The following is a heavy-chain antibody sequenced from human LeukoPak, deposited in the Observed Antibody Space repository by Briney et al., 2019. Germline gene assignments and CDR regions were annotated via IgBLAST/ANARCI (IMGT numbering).Heavy chain of an antibody. D-gene: IGHD2-2*01. CDR1: GYSISSGYY. Sequence: SETLSLTCTVSGYSISSGYYWSWIRQPPGKGLEWIGYIYYSGSTNYNPSLKSRVTISVDTSKNQFSLKLSSVTAADTAVYYCARGYQRSSDAFDIWGQGTMVTVSS. V-gene: IGHV4-61*01. CDR2: IYYSGST. CDR3: ARGYQRSSDAFDI. J-gene: IGHJ3*02.